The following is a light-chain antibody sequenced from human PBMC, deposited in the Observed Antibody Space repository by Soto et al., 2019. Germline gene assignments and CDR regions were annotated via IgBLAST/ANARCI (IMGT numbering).Light chain of an antibody. CDR2: GAS. Sequence: EIVLTQSPGTLSLSPGERATLSCRARQSVSSSYLAWYQQKPGQAPRLLIYGASSRATGIPDRSSGSGSGTDFTLTISRLEPEDFAVYYCQQYGSSPRTFGQGTKVDIK. V-gene: IGKV3-20*01. CDR1: QSVSSSY. J-gene: IGKJ1*01. CDR3: QQYGSSPRT.